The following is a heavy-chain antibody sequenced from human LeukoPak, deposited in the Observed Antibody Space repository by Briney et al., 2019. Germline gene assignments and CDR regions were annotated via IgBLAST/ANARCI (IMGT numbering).Heavy chain of an antibody. CDR1: GGSFSGYY. J-gene: IGHJ6*03. V-gene: IGHV4-34*01. CDR3: ARSRSVKRGLHYYYMDV. Sequence: SETLSLTXAVYGGSFSGYYWSWIRQPPGKGLEWVWEINHSGSTNYNPSLKTRGIISVETSKKQFSLKLSSGTAAETAVYYCARSRSVKRGLHYYYMDVWGKGTTVTVSS. CDR2: INHSGST. D-gene: IGHD2-15*01.